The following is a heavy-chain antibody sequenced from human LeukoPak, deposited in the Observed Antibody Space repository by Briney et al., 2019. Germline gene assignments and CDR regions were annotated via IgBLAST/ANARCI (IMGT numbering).Heavy chain of an antibody. CDR3: ARAFMVRGAVDY. CDR1: GYTLTELS. V-gene: IGHV1-24*01. CDR2: FDPEDGET. D-gene: IGHD3-10*01. Sequence: GASVKVSCKVSGYTLTELSMHWVRQAPGKGLEWMGGFDPEDGETIYAQKFQGRVTMTEDTSTDTAYMELRSLRSDDTAVYYCARAFMVRGAVDYWGQGTLVTVSP. J-gene: IGHJ4*02.